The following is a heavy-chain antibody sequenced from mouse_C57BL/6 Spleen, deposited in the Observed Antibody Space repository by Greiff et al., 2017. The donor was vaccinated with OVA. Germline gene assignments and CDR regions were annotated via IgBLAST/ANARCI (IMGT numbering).Heavy chain of an antibody. CDR3: ATNWDVGAWFAY. V-gene: IGHV1-61*01. CDR2: IYPSDSET. Sequence: QVQLQQPGTELVKPGASVKLSCKASGYTFTSYWMHWVKQRPGQGLEWIGNIYPSDSETHYNQKFKDKATLTVDKSSSTAYMQLSSLTSEDSAVYYCATNWDVGAWFAYWGQGTLVTVSA. D-gene: IGHD4-1*02. CDR1: GYTFTSYW. J-gene: IGHJ3*01.